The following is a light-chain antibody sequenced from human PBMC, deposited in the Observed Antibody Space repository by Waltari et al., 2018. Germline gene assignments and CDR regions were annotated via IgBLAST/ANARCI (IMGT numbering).Light chain of an antibody. Sequence: EVVLTQSPGTLSLSPGERATLSCRASQSVGKYIVWYQQRPGQAPRLLIYAASTRDTGIPDRFSGSGSGTDFSLTISRLEPEDFAVYYCQNHERLPATFGQGTKVEI. CDR1: QSVGKY. J-gene: IGKJ1*01. CDR3: QNHERLPAT. CDR2: AAS. V-gene: IGKV3-20*01.